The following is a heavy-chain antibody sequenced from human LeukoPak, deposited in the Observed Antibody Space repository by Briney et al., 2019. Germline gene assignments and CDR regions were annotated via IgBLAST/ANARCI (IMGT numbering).Heavy chain of an antibody. CDR1: GGSISSYD. CDR2: IYYGGST. CDR3: ARHFGYSYGYADY. J-gene: IGHJ4*02. V-gene: IGHV4-59*04. Sequence: PSETLSLTCTVSGGSISSYDWSWIRQPPGKGLEWVGYIYYGGSTYYNPSLKSRVTISVDTSKNQFSLKLSSVTAADTAVYYCARHFGYSYGYADYWGQGTLVTVSS. D-gene: IGHD5-18*01.